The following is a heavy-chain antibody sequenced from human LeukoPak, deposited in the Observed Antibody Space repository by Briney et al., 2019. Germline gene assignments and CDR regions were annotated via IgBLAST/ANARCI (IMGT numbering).Heavy chain of an antibody. V-gene: IGHV3-7*01. D-gene: IGHD2-2*01. Sequence: GGSLRLSCAASGFTFSNYWMSWVRQAPGKGLEWVANIKQDGSEKYYVDSVKGRFTISRDNAKNSLYLQMSSLRAEDTAVYYCARALDSSSSRYQAFEYWGQGTLVTVSS. CDR2: IKQDGSEK. CDR3: ARALDSSSSRYQAFEY. CDR1: GFTFSNYW. J-gene: IGHJ4*02.